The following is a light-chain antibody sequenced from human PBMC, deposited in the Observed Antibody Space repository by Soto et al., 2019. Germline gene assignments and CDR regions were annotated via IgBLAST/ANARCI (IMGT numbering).Light chain of an antibody. CDR3: SSYADSNSYV. CDR2: EVT. Sequence: QSVLTQPPSASGSPGPSVTISCTGTSSDVGGYNYVYWYQQHPGKAPKLMIYEVTKRPPGVPDRFSGSKSGNTASLTVSGLQAEDEADYYCSSYADSNSYVFGTGTKLTVL. CDR1: SSDVGGYNY. V-gene: IGLV2-8*01. J-gene: IGLJ1*01.